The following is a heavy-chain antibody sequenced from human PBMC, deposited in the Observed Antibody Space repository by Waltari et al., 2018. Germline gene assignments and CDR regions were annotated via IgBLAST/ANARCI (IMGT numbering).Heavy chain of an antibody. D-gene: IGHD5-12*01. J-gene: IGHJ4*02. CDR3: ARDYDLDY. CDR2: IYYSGST. CDR1: GGSISSLRYY. Sequence: QLQLQESGPGLVKPSETLSLTCPVSGGSISSLRYYWGWIRQPPGKGLEWIGSIYYSGSTYYNPSLKSRVTISVDTSKNQFSLKLSSVTAADTAVYYCARDYDLDYWGQGTLVTVSS. V-gene: IGHV4-39*02.